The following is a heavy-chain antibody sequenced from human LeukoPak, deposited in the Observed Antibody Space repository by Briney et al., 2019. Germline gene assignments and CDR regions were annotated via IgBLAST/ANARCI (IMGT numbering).Heavy chain of an antibody. CDR1: GGSISSYY. CDR3: ARVPHSSGCLDY. Sequence: SETLSLTCTVSGGSISSYYWSWIRQPPGKGLEWIGYIHYSGSTEYNPSLKSRVTISIDTSKNQFSLNLSSMTAADTAVYYCARVPHSSGCLDYWGQGTLVTVSS. J-gene: IGHJ4*02. D-gene: IGHD6-19*01. V-gene: IGHV4-59*01. CDR2: IHYSGST.